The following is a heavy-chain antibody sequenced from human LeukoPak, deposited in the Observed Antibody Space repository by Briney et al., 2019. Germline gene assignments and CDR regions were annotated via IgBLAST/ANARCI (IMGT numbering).Heavy chain of an antibody. V-gene: IGHV3-23*01. D-gene: IGHD2-15*01. CDR2: ISGSGNTT. Sequence: GGSLRLSCAASGFTFSSYARSWVRQARGGVLEWVSAISGSGNTTYPADSVKGPFTISRDNSENRLSLQMDSLRAEDTAVYFCAKDTTAWWYHRAYMDVWGKGTTVTVSS. J-gene: IGHJ6*03. CDR3: AKDTTAWWYHRAYMDV. CDR1: GFTFSSYA.